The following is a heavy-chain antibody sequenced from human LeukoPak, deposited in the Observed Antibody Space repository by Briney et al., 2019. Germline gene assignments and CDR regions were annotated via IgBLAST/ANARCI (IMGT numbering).Heavy chain of an antibody. Sequence: SETLSLTCTVSGVSISSSSYYWGWIRQPPGKGLEWIGSIYYSGSTYYNPSLKSRVTISVDTSKNQFSLKLSSVTAADTAVYYCASGTLRFLDGLRYWGQGTLVTVSS. CDR2: IYYSGST. D-gene: IGHD3-3*01. J-gene: IGHJ4*02. CDR3: ASGTLRFLDGLRY. CDR1: GVSISSSSYY. V-gene: IGHV4-39*01.